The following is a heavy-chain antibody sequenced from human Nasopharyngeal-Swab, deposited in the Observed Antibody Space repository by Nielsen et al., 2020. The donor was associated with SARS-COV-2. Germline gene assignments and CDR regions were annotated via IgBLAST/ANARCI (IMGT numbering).Heavy chain of an antibody. V-gene: IGHV3-48*02. CDR2: ISSSSSTI. CDR3: ARDLKGSGSYYNPILDY. Sequence: WIRQPPGKGLKWVSYISSSSSTIYYADSVKGRFTISRDNAKNSLYLQMNSLRDEDTAVYYCARDLKGSGSYYNPILDYWGQGTLVTVSS. J-gene: IGHJ4*02. D-gene: IGHD3-10*01.